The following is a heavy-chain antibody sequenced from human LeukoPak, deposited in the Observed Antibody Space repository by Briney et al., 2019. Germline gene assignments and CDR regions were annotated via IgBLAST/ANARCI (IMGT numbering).Heavy chain of an antibody. J-gene: IGHJ4*02. CDR3: ARHYCGSGTYLDS. CDR2: ISTSGTGP. V-gene: IGHV3-23*01. D-gene: IGHD3-10*01. Sequence: GGSLRLSCSASGFKFSSCSISWVRQAPGKGLEWVSAISTSGTGPQYADSVKGRFTISRDNSRDTLSLQMNTLGAEDTAVYFCARHYCGSGTYLDSWGQGTLVTVSS. CDR1: GFKFSSCS.